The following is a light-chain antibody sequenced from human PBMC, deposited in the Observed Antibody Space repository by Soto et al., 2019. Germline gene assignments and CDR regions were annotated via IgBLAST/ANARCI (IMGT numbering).Light chain of an antibody. J-gene: IGKJ1*01. CDR2: GAS. V-gene: IGKV3-15*01. CDR3: QQYNNWLTRT. CDR1: QSVSSN. Sequence: EIVMTQSPVTLSVSPGERATLSSRASQSVSSNLAWYQQQPGQAPRLLIYGASTRATGIPARFSGSGSGTEFTLTISSLQSEDFAVYYCQQYNNWLTRTFGQGTKVEIK.